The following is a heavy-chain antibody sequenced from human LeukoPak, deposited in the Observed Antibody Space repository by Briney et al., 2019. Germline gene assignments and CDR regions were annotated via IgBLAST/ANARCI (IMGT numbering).Heavy chain of an antibody. J-gene: IGHJ4*02. D-gene: IGHD2-8*01. CDR1: GGSISSGGYY. Sequence: SETLSLTCTVSGGSISSGGYYWSWIRQHPGKGLEWIGYIYYSGSTYYNPSLKSRVTISVGTSKNQFSLKLSSVTAADTAVYYCARGWSGYFDYWGQGTLVTVSS. CDR3: ARGWSGYFDY. CDR2: IYYSGST. V-gene: IGHV4-31*03.